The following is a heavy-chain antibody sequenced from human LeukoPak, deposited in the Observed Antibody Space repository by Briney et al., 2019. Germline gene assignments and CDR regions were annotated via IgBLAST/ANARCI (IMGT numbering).Heavy chain of an antibody. CDR3: ARDLDNWNDGANWFDP. CDR2: IIPILGIA. J-gene: IGHJ5*02. V-gene: IGHV1-69*04. D-gene: IGHD1-20*01. Sequence: GASVTVSCKASGGTFISYTISWVRQAPGQGLEWMGRIIPILGIANYAQKFQGRVTITADKSTSTAYMELSSLRSEDTAVYYCARDLDNWNDGANWFDPWGQGTLVTVSS. CDR1: GGTFISYT.